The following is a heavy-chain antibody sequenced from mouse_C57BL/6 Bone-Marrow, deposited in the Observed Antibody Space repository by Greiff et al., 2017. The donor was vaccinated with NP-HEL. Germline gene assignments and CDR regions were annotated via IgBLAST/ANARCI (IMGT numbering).Heavy chain of an antibody. CDR3: AGDYDGYWYFDV. D-gene: IGHD2-3*01. Sequence: VQLQESGPGLVKPSQSLFLTCSITGFPITSGYYWIWIRQSPGKPLEWMGYITHSGETFYNPSLQSPISITRETSKNQFFLQLNSVTTEDTAMYYCAGDYDGYWYFDVWGTGTTVTVS. CDR2: ITHSGET. V-gene: IGHV12-3*01. CDR1: GFPITSGYY. J-gene: IGHJ1*03.